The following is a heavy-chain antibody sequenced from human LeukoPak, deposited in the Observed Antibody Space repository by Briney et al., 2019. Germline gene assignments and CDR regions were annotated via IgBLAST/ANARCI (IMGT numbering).Heavy chain of an antibody. CDR2: FDPEDGET. CDR3: ATVGYYYGAGTYYKWFDP. CDR1: GGTFSSYA. V-gene: IGHV1-24*01. J-gene: IGHJ5*02. D-gene: IGHD3-10*01. Sequence: ASVKVSCKASGGTFSSYAISWVRQAPGKGLEWMGGFDPEDGETVYAQKFQGRVTMIEDTSTDTAYMELSSLRSEDTAVYYCATVGYYYGAGTYYKWFDPWGQGTLVTVSS.